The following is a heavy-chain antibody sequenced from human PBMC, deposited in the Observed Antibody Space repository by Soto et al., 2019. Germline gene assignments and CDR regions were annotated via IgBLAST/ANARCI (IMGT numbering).Heavy chain of an antibody. V-gene: IGHV1-69*13. J-gene: IGHJ6*02. Sequence: SVKVSCKASGGTFSSYAISWVLQAPGQGLEWMGGVIPILGTANYAQKFQGRVTITADESTSTAYMELSSLRSEDTAVYYCARGHGDGCYYYYGMYGWGQGTTV. CDR2: VIPILGTA. CDR1: GGTFSSYA. CDR3: ARGHGDGCYYYYGMYG. D-gene: IGHD3-10*01.